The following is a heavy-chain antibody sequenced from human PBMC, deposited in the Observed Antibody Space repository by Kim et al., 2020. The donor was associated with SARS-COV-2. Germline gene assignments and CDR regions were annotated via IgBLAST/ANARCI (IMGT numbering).Heavy chain of an antibody. CDR1: GYTFTSYY. CDR3: ARESGFHSSRSAFDY. CDR2: INPSGGST. J-gene: IGHJ4*02. D-gene: IGHD6-6*01. V-gene: IGHV1-46*01. Sequence: ASVKVSCKASGYTFTSYYMHWVRQAPGQGLEWMGIINPSGGSTSYAQKFQGRVTMTRDTSTSTVYMELSSLRSEDTAVYYCARESGFHSSRSAFDYWGQGTLVTVSS.